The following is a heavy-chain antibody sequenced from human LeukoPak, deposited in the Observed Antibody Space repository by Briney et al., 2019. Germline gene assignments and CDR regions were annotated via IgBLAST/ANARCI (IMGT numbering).Heavy chain of an antibody. D-gene: IGHD6-6*01. CDR1: GFTFSSYS. V-gene: IGHV3-21*01. CDR2: ISSSSSYI. J-gene: IGHJ4*02. Sequence: GGSLRLSCAASGFTFSSYSMNWVRQAPGKGLEWVSCISSSSSYIYYADSVKGRFTISRDNAKNSLYLQMSSLRAEDTAVYYCAREMEEWYSSSSGPLGDYWGQGTLVTVSS. CDR3: AREMEEWYSSSSGPLGDY.